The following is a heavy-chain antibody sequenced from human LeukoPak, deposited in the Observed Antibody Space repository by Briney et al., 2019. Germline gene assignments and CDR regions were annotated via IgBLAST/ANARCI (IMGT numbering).Heavy chain of an antibody. CDR2: MNSNSGNT. Sequence: ASVKVSCKASGYTFTSYDINWVRQATGQGLEWMGWMNSNSGNTGYAQKFQGRVTMTRNTSISTAYMELSSLRSEDTAVYYCARTDYGSGILAGYWGQGTLVTVSS. V-gene: IGHV1-8*01. CDR1: GYTFTSYD. CDR3: ARTDYGSGILAGY. D-gene: IGHD3-10*01. J-gene: IGHJ4*02.